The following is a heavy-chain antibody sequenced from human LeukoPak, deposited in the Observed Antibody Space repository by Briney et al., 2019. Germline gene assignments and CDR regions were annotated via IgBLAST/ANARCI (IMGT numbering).Heavy chain of an antibody. J-gene: IGHJ6*03. CDR3: ARDPEDCSSTSCYSYYYYMDV. D-gene: IGHD2-2*02. Sequence: GGSLRLSCAASGFTFSSYSMNWVRQAPGKGLEWVSYISSSSSTIYYADSVKGRFTISRDNAKNSLYLQMNSLRAEDTAVYYCARDPEDCSSTSCYSYYYYMDVWGKGTTVTVSS. V-gene: IGHV3-48*04. CDR2: ISSSSSTI. CDR1: GFTFSSYS.